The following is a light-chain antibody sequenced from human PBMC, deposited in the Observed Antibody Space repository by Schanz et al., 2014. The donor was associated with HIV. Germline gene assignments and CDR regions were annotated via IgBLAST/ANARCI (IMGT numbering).Light chain of an antibody. J-gene: IGLJ3*02. CDR1: SSDVGAYNG. Sequence: SALTQPASLSGSPGQSITISCTGTSSDVGAYNGVSWYQQHPGKAPKIMIYEVNKRPSGVSNRFSGSKSGNTASLTISGLQAEDEAYFYCCSYAGRSTVVFGGGTKLPS. CDR2: EVN. V-gene: IGLV2-23*02. CDR3: CSYAGRSTVV.